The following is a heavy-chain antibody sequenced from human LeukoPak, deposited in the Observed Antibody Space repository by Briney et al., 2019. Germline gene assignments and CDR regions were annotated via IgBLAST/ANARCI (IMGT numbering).Heavy chain of an antibody. CDR1: GFTFSSYS. CDR2: ISSSSSYI. V-gene: IGHV3-21*01. CDR3: ARGYSHYYGSGSYYY. Sequence: GGSLRLSCAASGFTFSSYSMNWVRQAPGKGLEWVSSISSSSSYIYYADSVKGRFTISRDNAKNSLYLQMNSLRAEDTAVYYCARGYSHYYGSGSYYYWGQGTLVTVSS. D-gene: IGHD3-10*01. J-gene: IGHJ4*02.